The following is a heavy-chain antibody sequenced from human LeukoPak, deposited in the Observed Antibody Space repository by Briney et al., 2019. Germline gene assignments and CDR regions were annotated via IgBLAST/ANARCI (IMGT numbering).Heavy chain of an antibody. Sequence: EASVQVSCKASGYTFTSYGISWVRQAPGQGLEWLGWISAHTGNTNYAQKFQGRVTMMTDTSTTTAYMELRSLRSDDTAVYYCARDTRMVRGVHYFDSWGQGTLVTVSS. J-gene: IGHJ4*02. V-gene: IGHV1-18*01. CDR1: GYTFTSYG. D-gene: IGHD3-10*01. CDR2: ISAHTGNT. CDR3: ARDTRMVRGVHYFDS.